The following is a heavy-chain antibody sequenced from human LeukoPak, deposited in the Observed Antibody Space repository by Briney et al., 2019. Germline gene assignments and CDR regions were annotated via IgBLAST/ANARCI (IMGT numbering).Heavy chain of an antibody. CDR3: AGSYSSGYSQADY. Sequence: PSETLSLTCTVSGGSISSYYWSWLRQPAGKGLEWIGRIYTSGSTNYNPSLKSRVTMSVDTSKNQFSLKLSSVTAADTAVYYCAGSYSSGYSQADYWGQGTLVTVSS. V-gene: IGHV4-4*07. CDR2: IYTSGST. CDR1: GGSISSYY. D-gene: IGHD3-22*01. J-gene: IGHJ4*02.